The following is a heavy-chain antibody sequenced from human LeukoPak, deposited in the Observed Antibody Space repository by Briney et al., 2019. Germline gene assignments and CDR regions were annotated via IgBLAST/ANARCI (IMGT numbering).Heavy chain of an antibody. D-gene: IGHD3-10*01. CDR3: ARHFYYYGSGSYTTLNWFDP. Sequence: SETLSLTCTVSGGSISSGDYYWSWIRQPPGKGLEWIGYIYYSGSTYYNPSLKSRVTISVDTSKNQFSLKLSSVTAADTAVYYCARHFYYYGSGSYTTLNWFDPWGQGTLVTVSS. CDR1: GGSISSGDYY. V-gene: IGHV4-30-4*01. CDR2: IYYSGST. J-gene: IGHJ5*02.